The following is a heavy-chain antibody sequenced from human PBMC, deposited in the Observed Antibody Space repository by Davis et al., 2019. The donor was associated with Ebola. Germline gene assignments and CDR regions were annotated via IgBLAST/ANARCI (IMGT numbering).Heavy chain of an antibody. D-gene: IGHD3-22*01. V-gene: IGHV3-30*02. CDR2: IRSEATSQ. CDR1: GFRFSSYA. J-gene: IGHJ4*02. Sequence: GESLKISCAASGFRFSSYAMSWVRQAPGKGLEWVAFIRSEATSQDYGKSVQGRFFISRDDSKNTLYLQMNSLRVDDTAVYFCARDGPNYDVDYWGQGTLVTVSA. CDR3: ARDGPNYDVDY.